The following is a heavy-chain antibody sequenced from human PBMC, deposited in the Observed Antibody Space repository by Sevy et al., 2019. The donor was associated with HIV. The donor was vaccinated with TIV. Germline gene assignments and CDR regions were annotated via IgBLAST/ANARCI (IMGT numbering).Heavy chain of an antibody. J-gene: IGHJ4*02. CDR1: NGSFSDYY. Sequence: SETLSLPCGVYNGSFSDYYWSWFRRPPGKGLEWIGEINQSGSTTYNPSLKSRVTISIDASKNQFSLKLNSVTAADTAVYYCARPYRYWGQGSLVTVSS. CDR3: ARPYRY. CDR2: INQSGST. D-gene: IGHD3-16*02. V-gene: IGHV4-34*01.